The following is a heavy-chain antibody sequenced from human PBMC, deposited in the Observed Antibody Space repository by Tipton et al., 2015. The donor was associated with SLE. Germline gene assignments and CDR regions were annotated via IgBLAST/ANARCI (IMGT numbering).Heavy chain of an antibody. CDR1: GGFITSGGFY. CDR3: ARAYDFGDLGGFDI. V-gene: IGHV4-39*07. J-gene: IGHJ3*02. CDR2: NNNSGST. D-gene: IGHD4-17*01. Sequence: TLSLTCTGSGGFITSGGFYWSLIRQPPGKGLEWIGENNNSGSTNYNPSLNSRVTISVDTSKNQFSLKLSSVTAADPAVYYCARAYDFGDLGGFDIWCQGTMVTVSS.